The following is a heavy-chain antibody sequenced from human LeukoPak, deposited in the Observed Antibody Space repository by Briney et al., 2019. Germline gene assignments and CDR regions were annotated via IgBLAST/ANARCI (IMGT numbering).Heavy chain of an antibody. CDR1: GFTFSGYW. J-gene: IGHJ4*02. CDR2: INQDGSKK. CDR3: ARMTTADY. D-gene: IGHD4-17*01. Sequence: PGGSLRRSCAASGFTFSGYWMSWVRQAPGKGLEWVANINQDGSKKYYVDSVKGRFTISRDNAKNSLYLQMNSLRAEDTAVYYCARMTTADYWGQGTLVTVSS. V-gene: IGHV3-7*01.